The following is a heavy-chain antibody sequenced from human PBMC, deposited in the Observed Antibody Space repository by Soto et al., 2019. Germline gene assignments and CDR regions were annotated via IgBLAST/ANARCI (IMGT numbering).Heavy chain of an antibody. CDR1: GYTFTSYY. J-gene: IGHJ6*03. V-gene: IGHV1-46*03. CDR3: ARDRKDYDFWSGYPTYYMDV. CDR2: INPSGGST. Sequence: QVQLVQSGAEVKKPGASVKVSCKASGYTFTSYYMHWVRQAPGQGLEWMGIINPSGGSTSYAQKFQVRATMTRDTSTSTVYMELSSLRSEDTAVYYCARDRKDYDFWSGYPTYYMDVWGKGTTVTVSS. D-gene: IGHD3-3*01.